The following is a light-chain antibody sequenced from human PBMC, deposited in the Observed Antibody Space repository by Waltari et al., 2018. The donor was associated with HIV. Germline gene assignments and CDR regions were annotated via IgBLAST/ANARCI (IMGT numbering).Light chain of an antibody. Sequence: DIVMTQSQLSLPVTPGEPASISCRSSQSLLHRNGYNYLDWYLQKPGQSPQLLIYLGSNRASGVPDRFSGSGSGTYFTLKISRVEAEDVGVYYCMQALQTPFTFGPGTKVDIK. CDR3: MQALQTPFT. CDR2: LGS. J-gene: IGKJ3*01. CDR1: QSLLHRNGYNY. V-gene: IGKV2-28*01.